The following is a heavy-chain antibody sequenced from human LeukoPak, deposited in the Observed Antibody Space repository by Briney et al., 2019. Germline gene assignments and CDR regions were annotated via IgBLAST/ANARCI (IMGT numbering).Heavy chain of an antibody. CDR2: ISSSGSTI. Sequence: GGSLRLSCAASGFTFSSYSMNWVRQAPGKGLEWVSYISSSGSTIYYADSVKGRFTISRDNAKNSLYLQMNSLRAEDTAVYYCARGQATLGVLRYFDWLSGNGMDVWGQGTTVTVSS. J-gene: IGHJ6*02. CDR3: ARGQATLGVLRYFDWLSGNGMDV. CDR1: GFTFSSYS. D-gene: IGHD3-9*01. V-gene: IGHV3-48*04.